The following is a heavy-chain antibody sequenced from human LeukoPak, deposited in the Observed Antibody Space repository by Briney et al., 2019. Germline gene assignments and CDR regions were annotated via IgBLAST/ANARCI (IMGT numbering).Heavy chain of an antibody. D-gene: IGHD2-21*02. CDR3: ARERLAYCGGDCYSVPAA. J-gene: IGHJ5*02. Sequence: GGSLRLSCAASGFTFSSYWMSWVRQAPGKGLEWVANIKQDGSEKYYVDSVKGRFTISRDNAKNSLYLQMNSLRAEDTAVYYCARERLAYCGGDCYSVPAAWGQGTLVTVSS. CDR1: GFTFSSYW. V-gene: IGHV3-7*01. CDR2: IKQDGSEK.